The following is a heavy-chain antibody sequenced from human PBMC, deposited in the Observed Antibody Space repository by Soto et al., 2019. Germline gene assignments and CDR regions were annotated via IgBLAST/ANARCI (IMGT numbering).Heavy chain of an antibody. CDR2: ISSSSSYI. CDR1: GFTFSSYS. D-gene: IGHD5-18*01. J-gene: IGHJ6*03. CDR3: ARGVGAGTAMAPYYYYYYMDV. V-gene: IGHV3-21*01. Sequence: GGSLRLSCAASGFTFSSYSMNWVRQAPGKGLEWVSSISSSSSYIYYADSVKGRFTISRDNAKNSLYLQMNSLRAEDTAVYYCARGVGAGTAMAPYYYYYYMDVWGKGTTVTVSS.